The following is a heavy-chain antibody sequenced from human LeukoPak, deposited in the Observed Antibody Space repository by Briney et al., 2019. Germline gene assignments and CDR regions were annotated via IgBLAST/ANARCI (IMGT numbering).Heavy chain of an antibody. CDR1: GDSVSSNSAA. J-gene: IGHJ4*02. V-gene: IGHV6-1*01. D-gene: IGHD1-26*01. CDR3: ARSKGSYLAFDY. CDR2: TYYRSKYYN. Sequence: KSSQTLSLTCVISGDSVSSNSAAWNWIRQSPSRGLEWLGRTYYRSKYYNDYAVSVKSRITINSDTSKNQFSLQLNSVTPEDTAVYYCARSKGSYLAFDYWGQGTLVTVSS.